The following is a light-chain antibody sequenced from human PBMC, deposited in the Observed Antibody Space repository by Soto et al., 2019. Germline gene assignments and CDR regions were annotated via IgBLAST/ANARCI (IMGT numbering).Light chain of an antibody. Sequence: SYELTQAPSVSVAPGLTARLTCGGNNIGIKSVHWYQQKPGQAPVLVVYDDSDRPSGIPERFSGSNSGNTATLTISGVEAGDEADYFCQVWDSSSDHAEFGGGTKVTVL. J-gene: IGLJ2*01. V-gene: IGLV3-21*02. CDR2: DDS. CDR3: QVWDSSSDHAE. CDR1: NIGIKS.